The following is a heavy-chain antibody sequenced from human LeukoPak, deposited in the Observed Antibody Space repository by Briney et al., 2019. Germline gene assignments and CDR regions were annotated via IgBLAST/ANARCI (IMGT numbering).Heavy chain of an antibody. J-gene: IGHJ5*02. CDR1: GAPISSTAHY. V-gene: IGHV4-39*06. CDR3: ARAPGYCSGTSCYFRFDP. CDR2: IYHRGSS. Sequence: PSETLSLTCTVSGAPISSTAHYWAWIRQSPGKGLEWIASIYHRGSSYYNPSRKIRVTISLYPYKRQFVLNLSSVTASGTANYFCARAPGYCSGTSCYFRFDPWGQGTLVTVSS. D-gene: IGHD2-2*01.